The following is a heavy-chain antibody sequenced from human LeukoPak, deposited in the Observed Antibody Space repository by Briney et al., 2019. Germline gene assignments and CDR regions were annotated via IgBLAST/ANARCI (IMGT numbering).Heavy chain of an antibody. CDR1: GFTFDDYG. D-gene: IGHD3-22*01. CDR2: INWNGGST. J-gene: IGHJ4*02. V-gene: IGHV3-20*04. CDR3: AGALGVDGSGYYPIGY. Sequence: PGGSLRLSCAASGFTFDDYGMSWVRQAPGKGLEWVSGINWNGGSTGYADSVKGRFTISRDNAKNSLYLQMNSLRAEDTALYYCAGALGVDGSGYYPIGYWGQGTLVTVSS.